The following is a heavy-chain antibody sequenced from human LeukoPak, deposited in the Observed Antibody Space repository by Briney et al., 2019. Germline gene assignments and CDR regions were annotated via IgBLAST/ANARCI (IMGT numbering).Heavy chain of an antibody. J-gene: IGHJ4*02. D-gene: IGHD4-17*01. Sequence: GGSLRLSCAASGFTFSTYGIHWVRQAPGKGLEWVAVISYDGSNEYYADSVKGRFTISRDNSKNTLYLQMNSLRTEDTAVYYCAKGFTVTTTDWGQGTLVTVSS. CDR1: GFTFSTYG. CDR2: ISYDGSNE. CDR3: AKGFTVTTTD. V-gene: IGHV3-30*18.